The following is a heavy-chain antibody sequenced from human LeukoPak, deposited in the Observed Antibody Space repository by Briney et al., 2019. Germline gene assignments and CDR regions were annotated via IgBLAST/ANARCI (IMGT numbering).Heavy chain of an antibody. D-gene: IGHD1-1*01. CDR1: GGSISSSSYY. V-gene: IGHV4-39*01. Sequence: SETLSLTCTVSGGSISSSSYYWGWIRQPPGKGLEWIGSIYYSGSTYYNPSLKSRVTISVDTSKNQFSLKLSSVTAADTAVYYCARGELESPYYFDYWGQGTLVTVSS. J-gene: IGHJ4*02. CDR3: ARGELESPYYFDY. CDR2: IYYSGST.